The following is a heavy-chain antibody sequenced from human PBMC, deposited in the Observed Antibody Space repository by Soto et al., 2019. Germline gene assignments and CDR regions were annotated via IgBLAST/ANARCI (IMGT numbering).Heavy chain of an antibody. D-gene: IGHD2-15*01. CDR3: ARGDREDIAVVIGVRPGEYGVDV. V-gene: IGHV3-30-3*01. J-gene: IGHJ6*02. CDR1: GLTFRNYA. CDR2: ISYDGGNK. Sequence: QVQLVESGGGVVQPGRSLRLSCAASGLTFRNYAMHWVRQSPGKGLECVAVISYDGGNKFYRDYVKGRFTISRDNSKNTLYLQINSLSYEDTAVYYCARGDREDIAVVIGVRPGEYGVDVWGQGTTVTVSS.